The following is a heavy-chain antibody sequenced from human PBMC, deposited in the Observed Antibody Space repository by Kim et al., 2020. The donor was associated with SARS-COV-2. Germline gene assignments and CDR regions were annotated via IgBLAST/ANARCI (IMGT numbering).Heavy chain of an antibody. Sequence: KDYADSVQGRFTISRDNSKNTLYVQMNSLRAEDTAVYYCARVPIYSSGWDIDYWGQGTLVTVSS. CDR3: ARVPIYSSGWDIDY. J-gene: IGHJ4*02. V-gene: IGHV3-30*01. CDR2: K. D-gene: IGHD6-19*01.